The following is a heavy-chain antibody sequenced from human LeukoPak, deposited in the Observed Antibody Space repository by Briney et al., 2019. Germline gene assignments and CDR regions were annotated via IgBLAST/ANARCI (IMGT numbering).Heavy chain of an antibody. V-gene: IGHV1-69*05. J-gene: IGHJ4*02. D-gene: IGHD2-21*01. CDR1: GYTFTSYG. CDR2: IIPIFGTA. CDR3: ARVVVVSRAFDY. Sequence: ASVKVSRKASGYTFTSYGISWVRQAPGQGLEWMGGIIPIFGTANYAQKFQGRVTITTDESTSTAYMELSSLRSEDTAVYYCARVVVVSRAFDYWGQGTLVTVSS.